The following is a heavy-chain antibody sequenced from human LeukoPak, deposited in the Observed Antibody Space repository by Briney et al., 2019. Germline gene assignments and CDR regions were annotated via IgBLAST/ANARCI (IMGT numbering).Heavy chain of an antibody. D-gene: IGHD3-22*01. V-gene: IGHV4-4*07. CDR2: IYTSGST. CDR3: ASSGYYDSSGYN. J-gene: IGHJ4*02. Sequence: SETLSLTCTVSGGSIRTSYWSWIRQPAGKGLEWIGRIYTSGSTNYNPSLKSRVTISVDTSKNQFSLKLSSVTAADTAVYYCASSGYYDSSGYNWGQGTLVTVSS. CDR1: GGSIRTSY.